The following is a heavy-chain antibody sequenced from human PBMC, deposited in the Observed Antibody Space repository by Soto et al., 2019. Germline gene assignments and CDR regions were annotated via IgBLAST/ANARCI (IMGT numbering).Heavy chain of an antibody. V-gene: IGHV4-59*01. CDR1: GASISDYY. J-gene: IGHJ4*02. CDR2: IYNGGST. D-gene: IGHD2-8*01. CDR3: ARHENGPGYLDY. Sequence: TSETLSLTCTVSGASISDYYWNWIRQPPGKGLEWIGYIYNGGSTNYNPSLKSRVTISLDTSKNQFSLRLNSVTAADTASYYCARHENGPGYLDYWGQGILVTVSS.